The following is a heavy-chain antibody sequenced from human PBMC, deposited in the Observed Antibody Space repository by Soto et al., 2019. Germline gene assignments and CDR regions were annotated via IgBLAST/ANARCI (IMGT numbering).Heavy chain of an antibody. CDR2: ITAGNGNT. D-gene: IGHD4-17*01. CDR1: GYTFTSYA. CDR3: ARDTAPTDV. J-gene: IGHJ6*02. Sequence: QVQLVQSGAEVKKPGASVKVSCKASGYTFTSYAMHWVRQAPGQRLEWMGWITAGNGNTKYSQKFQGRVTITRDTSASTDYMELSSLRSEVTAVYYSARDTAPTDVWGQGTTVTDSS. V-gene: IGHV1-3*01.